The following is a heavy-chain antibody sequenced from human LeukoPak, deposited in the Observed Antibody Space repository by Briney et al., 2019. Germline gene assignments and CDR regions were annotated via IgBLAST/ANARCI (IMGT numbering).Heavy chain of an antibody. Sequence: PGGSLRLSCAASGFTFSSYSVNWVRQAPGKGLEWVSYISSSSSTIYYADSAKGRFTISRDNAKNSLYLQMNSLRAEDTAVYYCAKLTVGASSSNKDWGQGTLVTVSS. V-gene: IGHV3-48*01. CDR2: ISSSSSTI. CDR1: GFTFSSYS. J-gene: IGHJ4*02. CDR3: AKLTVGASSSNKD. D-gene: IGHD6-13*01.